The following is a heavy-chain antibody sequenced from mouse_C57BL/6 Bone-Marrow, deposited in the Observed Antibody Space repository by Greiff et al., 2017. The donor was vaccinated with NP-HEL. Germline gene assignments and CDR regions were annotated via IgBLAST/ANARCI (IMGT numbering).Heavy chain of an antibody. D-gene: IGHD2-1*01. Sequence: VQLQQSVAELVRPGASVKLSCTASGFTFKNTYMHWVKQRPEQGLEWIGRIDPANGNTKYTPKFKGKATLTADTSSNTAYLQLSSLTSEDTAIYYGARRDCNYDYYAMDYRGQGTPVTVSA. CDR2: IDPANGNT. CDR1: GFTFKNTY. CDR3: ARRDCNYDYYAMDY. J-gene: IGHJ4*01. V-gene: IGHV14-3*01.